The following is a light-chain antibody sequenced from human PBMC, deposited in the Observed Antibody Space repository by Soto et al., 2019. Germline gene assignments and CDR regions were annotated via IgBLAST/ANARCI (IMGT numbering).Light chain of an antibody. Sequence: EIVMTQSPATLAVSPGERAALSCRASQSVSSNFAWYQRKPGQAPRLLIYGASSRATGTPARFSGSGSGTEFPLTISSLQSEDFAVYYCQQYNNWPYTFGLGTKLEMK. CDR2: GAS. CDR3: QQYNNWPYT. CDR1: QSVSSN. J-gene: IGKJ2*01. V-gene: IGKV3-15*01.